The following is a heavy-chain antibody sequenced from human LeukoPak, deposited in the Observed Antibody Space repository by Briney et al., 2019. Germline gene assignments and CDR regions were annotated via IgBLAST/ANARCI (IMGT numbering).Heavy chain of an antibody. J-gene: IGHJ6*02. Sequence: ESLKISCKGSGYSFTSYWISWVRQMPGKGLEWMGRIDPSDSYTNYSPSFQGHVTISADKSISTAYLQWSSLKASDTAMYYCARRRIAAAVDYYYYGMDAWGQGTTVTVSS. D-gene: IGHD6-13*01. CDR2: IDPSDSYT. V-gene: IGHV5-10-1*01. CDR1: GYSFTSYW. CDR3: ARRRIAAAVDYYYYGMDA.